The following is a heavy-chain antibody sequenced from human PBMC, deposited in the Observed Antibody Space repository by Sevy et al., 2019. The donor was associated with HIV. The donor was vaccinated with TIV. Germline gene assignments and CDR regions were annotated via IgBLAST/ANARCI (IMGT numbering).Heavy chain of an antibody. CDR3: ARDCSSTTCLWGMDV. D-gene: IGHD2-2*01. Sequence: GGSLRLSCAASGFSFSNYWMSWVRQAPGKGLEWVANIKLDGSEKYYVDSVKGRFTISRDNAKKCLYLQMNSLRTEDTAVYYCARDCSSTTCLWGMDVWGQGTTVTVSS. V-gene: IGHV3-7*03. J-gene: IGHJ6*02. CDR1: GFSFSNYW. CDR2: IKLDGSEK.